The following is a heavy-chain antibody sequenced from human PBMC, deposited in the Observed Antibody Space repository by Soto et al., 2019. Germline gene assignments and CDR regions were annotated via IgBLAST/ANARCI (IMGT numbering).Heavy chain of an antibody. V-gene: IGHV3-21*01. CDR3: ALGGYSYGASGTYYYHYMDV. J-gene: IGHJ6*03. D-gene: IGHD5-18*01. CDR1: GFTLSNYS. CDR2: ISTRSTYI. Sequence: EVQLVESGGGLVKTGGYLRLSCAGSGFTLSNYSMNWVRQAPGKGLEWVSSISTRSTYIYYADSLKGRFTISRDNAKNSLFLQMNSLRAEDSAVYYCALGGYSYGASGTYYYHYMDVWGKGTTVTVSS.